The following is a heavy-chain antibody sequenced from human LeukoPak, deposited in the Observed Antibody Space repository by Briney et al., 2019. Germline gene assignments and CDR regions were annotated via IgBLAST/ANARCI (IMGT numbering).Heavy chain of an antibody. CDR1: GFTLSSYW. CDR3: AKDRVDTALYFDY. J-gene: IGHJ4*02. V-gene: IGHV3-7*01. Sequence: GGSLRLSCAASGFTLSSYWMSWVRQAPGKGLEWVASIKQDGSDKYYVDSVKGRFTISRDNAKNSLYLQMNSLRAEDTAVYYCAKDRVDTALYFDYWGQGTLVTVSS. D-gene: IGHD5-18*01. CDR2: IKQDGSDK.